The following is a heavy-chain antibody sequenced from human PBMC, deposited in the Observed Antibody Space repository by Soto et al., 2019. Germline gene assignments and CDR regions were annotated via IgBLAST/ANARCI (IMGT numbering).Heavy chain of an antibody. CDR2: ISPMFGAA. J-gene: IGHJ4*02. D-gene: IGHD3-10*01. CDR3: XXEVQVHTPAFVY. Sequence: QVQLVQSGAEMKKPGSSVKVSCQSSGGTFNTYAMNWVRQAPGQGPGXMGDISPMFGAANYXPKFXXXXTXTAXEXXXXXXXXXXXXXXXXXXXXXXXXEVQVHTPAFVYWGQGTLVTVSS. V-gene: IGHV1-69*01. CDR1: GGTFNTYA.